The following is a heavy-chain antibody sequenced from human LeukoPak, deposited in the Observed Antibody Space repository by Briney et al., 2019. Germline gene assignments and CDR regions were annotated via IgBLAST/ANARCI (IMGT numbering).Heavy chain of an antibody. V-gene: IGHV4-30-4*02. J-gene: IGHJ4*02. D-gene: IGHD6-13*01. Sequence: SETLSLTCTVAGGSISSGDSYWSWIRQPPGRGLEWIGYIYYSGNTYYNPSLKSRVTISVDTSKNQFSLKLSSVTAADTAVYYCARDRVAAASLDYWGQGTLVTVSS. CDR2: IYYSGNT. CDR1: GGSISSGDSY. CDR3: ARDRVAAASLDY.